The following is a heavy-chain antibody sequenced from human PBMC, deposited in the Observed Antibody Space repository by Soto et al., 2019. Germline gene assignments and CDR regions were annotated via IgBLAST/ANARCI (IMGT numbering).Heavy chain of an antibody. J-gene: IGHJ6*02. CDR1: GFTITYAW. V-gene: IGHV3-15*07. Sequence: EVQLVESGGGLVKPGGSLRLSCAASGFTITYAWMNWVRQAPGQGLEWVGRIKSKSEGGTTDYGAPVKGRFTISRDDSKKALYLQMSSLKTEDTAVYYCTTAVPDALSPGESWGMDAWGQGTTVTVSS. CDR3: TTAVPDALSPGESWGMDA. CDR2: IKSKSEGGTT. D-gene: IGHD2-2*01.